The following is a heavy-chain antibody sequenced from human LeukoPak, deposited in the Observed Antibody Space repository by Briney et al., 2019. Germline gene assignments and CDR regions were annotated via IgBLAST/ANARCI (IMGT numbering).Heavy chain of an antibody. CDR2: IYHSGST. Sequence: SETLSPTCAVSGYSISSGYYWGWIRQPPGKGLEWIGSIYHSGSTYYNPSLKSRVTISVDTSKNQFSLKLSSVTAADTAVYYCARARDFDYWGQGTLVTVSS. CDR1: GYSISSGYY. CDR3: ARARDFDY. V-gene: IGHV4-38-2*01. J-gene: IGHJ4*02.